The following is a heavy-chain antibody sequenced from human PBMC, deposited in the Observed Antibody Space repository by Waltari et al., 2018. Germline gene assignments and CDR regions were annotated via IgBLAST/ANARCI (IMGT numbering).Heavy chain of an antibody. J-gene: IGHJ4*02. CDR2: ISGSGGTT. CDR3: AKDRCTDGQCYTYFDY. Sequence: EVELLESGGGLVQPGGTLRLSCAASGFTFNNFAMSWVRQAPGKGQEWVAAISGSGGTTYDADSVKGRFTISRDNSRNVLYLQMNTLSAEDTAVYYCAKDRCTDGQCYTYFDYWGQGALITVSS. D-gene: IGHD2-8*01. V-gene: IGHV3-23*01. CDR1: GFTFNNFA.